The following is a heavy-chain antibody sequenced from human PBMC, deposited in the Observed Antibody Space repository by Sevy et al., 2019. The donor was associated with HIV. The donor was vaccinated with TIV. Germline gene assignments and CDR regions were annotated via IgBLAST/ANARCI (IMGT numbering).Heavy chain of an antibody. D-gene: IGHD4-17*01. CDR2: LDTSGTT. J-gene: IGHJ2*01. CDR1: GASISSYF. V-gene: IGHV4-4*07. Sequence: SETLSLTCTVSGASISSYFWSWIRQPAGKGLEWIGRLDTSGTTNYNPSLKSRVTMSLDTPKNQFSLHLTSVTAADTAVYYCARIRSQDWYFDVWGRGTLVTGSS. CDR3: ARIRSQDWYFDV.